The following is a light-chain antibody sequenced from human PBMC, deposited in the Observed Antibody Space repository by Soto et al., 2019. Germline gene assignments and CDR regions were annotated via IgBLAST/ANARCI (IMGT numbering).Light chain of an antibody. CDR2: DAS. CDR1: QSINSL. Sequence: DIQMTQSPSSLSASEGDRVTITCRASQSINSLLNWYQQKSGKAPKLLIYDASTLQSGVPSRFSGSGSETEFTLTITNLQPDEFATYCCQQSYNTPFTFGPGTKVDVK. CDR3: QQSYNTPFT. V-gene: IGKV1-39*01. J-gene: IGKJ3*01.